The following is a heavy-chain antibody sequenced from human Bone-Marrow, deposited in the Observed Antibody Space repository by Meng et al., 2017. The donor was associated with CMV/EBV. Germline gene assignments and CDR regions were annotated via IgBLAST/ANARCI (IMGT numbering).Heavy chain of an antibody. J-gene: IGHJ5*02. CDR1: GYSISSGYY. D-gene: IGHD3-16*01. CDR3: ARVRLGGSSGLGEFAP. CDR2: IYYSGST. V-gene: IGHV4-38-2*02. Sequence: SETLSLTCTVSGYSISSGYYWGWIRQPPGKGLEWIGSIYYSGSTYYNPSLKSRVTISVDTSKNQFSLKLSSVTAADTAVYYCARVRLGGSSGLGEFAPWGQGPRVTVSS.